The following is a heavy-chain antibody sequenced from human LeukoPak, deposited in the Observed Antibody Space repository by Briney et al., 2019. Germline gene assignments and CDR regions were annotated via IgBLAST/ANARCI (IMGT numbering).Heavy chain of an antibody. J-gene: IGHJ4*02. CDR1: GFTFSSYE. V-gene: IGHV3-48*03. D-gene: IGHD1-14*01. Sequence: PGGALILSCVGSGFTFSSYEMNWGRQAPGKGLEWVSHISSSGNTIYYADSVKGRFTISRDNAKNSLYLQLNSMIAEDTAVYYCARETPNLDYWGQGTLVTVSS. CDR3: ARETPNLDY. CDR2: ISSSGNTI.